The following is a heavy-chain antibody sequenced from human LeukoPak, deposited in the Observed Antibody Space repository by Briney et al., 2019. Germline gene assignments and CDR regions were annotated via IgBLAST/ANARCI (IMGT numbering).Heavy chain of an antibody. D-gene: IGHD5-12*01. V-gene: IGHV3-7*01. CDR3: ARGGDY. Sequence: PGGSLRLSCAASGFTFSSYWMNWVRQAPGKGLEWVANIKQDGSEKYYVDSVKGRFTISRDNARNSLFLQMNNLGAEDTAVYYCARGGDYWGQGTLVTVSS. CDR2: IKQDGSEK. J-gene: IGHJ4*02. CDR1: GFTFSSYW.